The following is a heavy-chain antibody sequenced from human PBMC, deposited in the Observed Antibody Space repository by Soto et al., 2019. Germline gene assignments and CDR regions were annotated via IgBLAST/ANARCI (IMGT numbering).Heavy chain of an antibody. J-gene: IGHJ4*02. CDR1: GGTFSSYA. D-gene: IGHD2-21*02. Sequence: SVKVSCKASGGTFSSYAISWVRQAPGQGLEWMGGIIPIFGTANYAQKFQGRVTITADESTSTAYMELSSLRSEDTAVSYCAREDRAYCGGDCYSPFDYWGQGTMVTVSS. CDR2: IIPIFGTA. CDR3: AREDRAYCGGDCYSPFDY. V-gene: IGHV1-69*13.